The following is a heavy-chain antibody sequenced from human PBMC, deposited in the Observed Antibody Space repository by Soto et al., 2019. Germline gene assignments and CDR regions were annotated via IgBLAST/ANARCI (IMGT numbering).Heavy chain of an antibody. CDR3: ARGGCSGGSCYQAGDY. Sequence: QVQLVQSGAEVKKPGASVKVSCKASGYTFTGYYMHWVRQAPGQGLEWMGWINPNSGGTKYAQKFQGWVTMTRDTSISTAYMELSRLRSDDTAVYYCARGGCSGGSCYQAGDYWGQGTLVTVSS. D-gene: IGHD2-15*01. V-gene: IGHV1-2*04. CDR2: INPNSGGT. CDR1: GYTFTGYY. J-gene: IGHJ4*02.